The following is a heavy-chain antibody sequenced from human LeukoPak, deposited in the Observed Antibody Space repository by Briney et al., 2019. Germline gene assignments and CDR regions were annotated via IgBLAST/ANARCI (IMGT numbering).Heavy chain of an antibody. CDR1: GGSISSYY. V-gene: IGHV4-4*07. CDR3: ARLQVGPTTHFNY. D-gene: IGHD1-26*01. Sequence: SETLSLTCTVSGGSISSYYWSWVRQPAGKGLEWMGRIYTSGSNYNPSLKSRVTMSVDTSKNQFSLKLSSVTAADTAVYYCARLQVGPTTHFNYWGQGTLVTVSS. CDR2: IYTSGS. J-gene: IGHJ4*02.